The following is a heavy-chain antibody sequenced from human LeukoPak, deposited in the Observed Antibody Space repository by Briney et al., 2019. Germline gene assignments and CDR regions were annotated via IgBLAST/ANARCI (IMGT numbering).Heavy chain of an antibody. CDR1: GGSISSGSYY. Sequence: SQTLSLTCTVSGGSISSGSYYWSWIRQAAGKGLEWIGRIYTSGSTDYNPSLKSRVTISVDTSKNQFSLKLSSVTAADTAVYYCARDLRGSYSAYFDSWGQGTLVAVSS. D-gene: IGHD1-26*01. J-gene: IGHJ4*02. CDR3: ARDLRGSYSAYFDS. V-gene: IGHV4-61*02. CDR2: IYTSGST.